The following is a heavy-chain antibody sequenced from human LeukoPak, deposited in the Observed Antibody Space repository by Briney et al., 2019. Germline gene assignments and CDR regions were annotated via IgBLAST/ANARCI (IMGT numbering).Heavy chain of an antibody. Sequence: GGSLRLSCAASGFTFSSYSMNWFRQAPGKGLEWVSSISSSSSYIYYADSVKGRFTISRDNAKNSLYLQMNSLRAEDTAVYYCARAWFGELWARPLFDYWGQGTLVTVSS. CDR2: ISSSSSYI. V-gene: IGHV3-21*01. D-gene: IGHD3-10*01. J-gene: IGHJ4*02. CDR3: ARAWFGELWARPLFDY. CDR1: GFTFSSYS.